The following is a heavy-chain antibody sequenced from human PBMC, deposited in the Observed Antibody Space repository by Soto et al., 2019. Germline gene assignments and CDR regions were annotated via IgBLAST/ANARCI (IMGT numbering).Heavy chain of an antibody. CDR2: ISSGGSTI. Sequence: EVQLVESGGGLVQPGGSLRLSCAASGFTFSSYSMNWVRQAPGKGLEWVSYISSGGSTIYYADSVKGRFTVSRDNAKNSLYLQMNSLRAEDTAVYYCARVTVAASYRLDYWGQGTLVTVSS. D-gene: IGHD3-16*02. CDR1: GFTFSSYS. V-gene: IGHV3-48*01. CDR3: ARVTVAASYRLDY. J-gene: IGHJ4*02.